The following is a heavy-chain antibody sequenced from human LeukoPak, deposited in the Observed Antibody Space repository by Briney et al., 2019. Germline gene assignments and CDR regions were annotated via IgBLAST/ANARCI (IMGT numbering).Heavy chain of an antibody. CDR1: GGSISSYY. Sequence: SETLSLTCTVSGGSISSYYWSWIRQPPGKGLEWIGYIYYSGSTNYNPSLKSRVTISVDTSKNQFSLKLSSVTAADTAVYYCAGVSLPAAFMDVWGKGTTVTVSS. CDR2: IYYSGST. V-gene: IGHV4-59*01. D-gene: IGHD2-2*01. CDR3: AGVSLPAAFMDV. J-gene: IGHJ6*03.